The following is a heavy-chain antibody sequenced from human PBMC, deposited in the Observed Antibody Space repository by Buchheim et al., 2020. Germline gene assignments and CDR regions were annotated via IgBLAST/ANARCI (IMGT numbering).Heavy chain of an antibody. D-gene: IGHD2-21*01. CDR1: GFTFSNAW. V-gene: IGHV3-15*01. J-gene: IGHJ3*02. Sequence: EVQLVESGGGLVKPGGSLRLSCAASGFTFSNAWMSWVRQAPGKGLEWVGRIKSKTDGGTTDYAAPVTGRFTISRDDSKNTLYLQMNSLKTEDTAVYYRTTDNLALLWWDQDAFDIWGQGT. CDR2: IKSKTDGGTT. CDR3: TTDNLALLWWDQDAFDI.